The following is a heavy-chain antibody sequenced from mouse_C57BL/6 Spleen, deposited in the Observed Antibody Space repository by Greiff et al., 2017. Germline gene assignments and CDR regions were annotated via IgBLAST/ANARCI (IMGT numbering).Heavy chain of an antibody. Sequence: QVQLKESGPGLVAPSQSLSITCTVSGFSLTSYGVHWVRQPPGRGLEWLVVLWSDGSTTYNSALKSRLSISKDNSKSQVFLKMNSLQTDDTAMYYCARHDPLRGYFDVWGTGTTVTVSS. CDR1: GFSLTSYG. V-gene: IGHV2-6-1*01. CDR2: LWSDGST. CDR3: ARHDPLRGYFDV. D-gene: IGHD1-1*01. J-gene: IGHJ1*03.